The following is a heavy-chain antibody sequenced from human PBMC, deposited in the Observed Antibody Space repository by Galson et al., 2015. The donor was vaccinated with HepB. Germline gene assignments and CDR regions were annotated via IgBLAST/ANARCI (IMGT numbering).Heavy chain of an antibody. V-gene: IGHV3-7*01. CDR3: ARVGYGRCYYFDY. Sequence: SLRLSCAASGFTFSSYWMSWVRQAPGKGLEWVANIKQDGSEKYYVDSVKGRFTISRDNAKNSLYLHMNILIAEVTAVYYCARVGYGRCYYFDYWGQGTLVTVSS. D-gene: IGHD5-18*01. CDR1: GFTFSSYW. J-gene: IGHJ4*02. CDR2: IKQDGSEK.